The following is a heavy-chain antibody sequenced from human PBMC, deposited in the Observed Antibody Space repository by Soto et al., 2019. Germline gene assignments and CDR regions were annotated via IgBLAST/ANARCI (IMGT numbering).Heavy chain of an antibody. CDR2: IVVGSGNT. Sequence: GASVKVSCKASGFTFTSSAVQWVRQARGQRLEWIGWIVVGSGNTNYAQKFQERVTITRDMSTSTAYMELSRLRSDDTAVYYCARDKSPDSPYYYYMDVWGKGTTVTVSS. CDR3: ARDKSPDSPYYYYMDV. J-gene: IGHJ6*03. D-gene: IGHD4-4*01. CDR1: GFTFTSSA. V-gene: IGHV1-58*01.